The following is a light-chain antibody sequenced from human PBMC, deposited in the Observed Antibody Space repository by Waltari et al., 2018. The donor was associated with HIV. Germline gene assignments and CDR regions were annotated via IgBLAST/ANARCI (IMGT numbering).Light chain of an antibody. CDR3: QQRNNWPPVT. V-gene: IGKV3-11*01. CDR2: DAS. Sequence: EIVLTQSQGTLSLSPGERATLSCRASQSVSSYLAWYQQKPGQAPRLLIYDASNRAIGIPARFSGSGSGTDFTLTISSLEPEDFAVYYCQQRNNWPPVTFGGGTKVEIK. CDR1: QSVSSY. J-gene: IGKJ4*01.